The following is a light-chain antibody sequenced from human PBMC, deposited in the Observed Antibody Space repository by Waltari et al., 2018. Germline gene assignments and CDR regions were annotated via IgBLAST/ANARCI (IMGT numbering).Light chain of an antibody. Sequence: QSALSQPPSASASPRQSVTIPCTGTRSDVGLYNFVSWYHQHPDKAPKLMTSEVSKRHSGVPDRFSGSKSGNTASLTVSGLQAEDEADYYCSSYAGSDNLVFGGGTKLTVL. V-gene: IGLV2-8*01. CDR2: EVS. J-gene: IGLJ2*01. CDR3: SSYAGSDNLV. CDR1: RSDVGLYNF.